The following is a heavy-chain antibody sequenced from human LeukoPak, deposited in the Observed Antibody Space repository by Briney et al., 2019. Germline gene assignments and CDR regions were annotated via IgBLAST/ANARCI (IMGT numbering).Heavy chain of an antibody. CDR1: GYRSTTYW. D-gene: IGHD3-22*01. CDR2: IDPPDSDT. V-gene: IGHV5-51*01. J-gene: IGHJ3*01. CDR3: ARRDLYDTSGYGGNTFDV. Sequence: GEFLKICCKAAGYRSTTYWSGCGRPMAEEGLEWMGIIDPPDSDTRYRPAFEGQVTISADKSSNTAYLQWSSLKASHTALYFCARRDLYDTSGYGGNTFDVWGQGTMVSVSS.